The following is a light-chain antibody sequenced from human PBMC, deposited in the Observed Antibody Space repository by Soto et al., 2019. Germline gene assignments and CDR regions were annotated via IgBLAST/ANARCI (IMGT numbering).Light chain of an antibody. CDR3: QQYNNWPQT. Sequence: EIVLTQSPGTLSLSPGERATLSCRASQSVSSTYLAWYQQKPGQAPRVLIYGVSGRATGIPDRFSGSGSGTDFTLTISRLEPEDFAVYYCQQYNNWPQTFGQGTKVEIK. CDR1: QSVSSTY. CDR2: GVS. V-gene: IGKV3-20*01. J-gene: IGKJ1*01.